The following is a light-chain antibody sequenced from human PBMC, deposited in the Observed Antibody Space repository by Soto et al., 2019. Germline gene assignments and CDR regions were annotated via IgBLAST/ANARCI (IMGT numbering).Light chain of an antibody. CDR2: GAS. CDR3: QQYNNWPLT. CDR1: QSVSSN. Sequence: EIVMTQSPATLSVSPGERATLSCRASQSVSSNVAWYQQKPGQAPRLLIYGASNRATGIPARFSGSGSGTEFTLTLSSLQSEDFAVYYCQQYNNWPLTFGGGTKVEIK. V-gene: IGKV3D-15*01. J-gene: IGKJ4*01.